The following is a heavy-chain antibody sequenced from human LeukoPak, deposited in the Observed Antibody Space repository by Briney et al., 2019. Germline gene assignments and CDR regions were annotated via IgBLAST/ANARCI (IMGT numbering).Heavy chain of an antibody. CDR2: IWYDGSNK. J-gene: IGHJ6*02. CDR1: GFTFSSYG. D-gene: IGHD3-3*01. CDR3: AREHPGDGFTIFGVVTSGYYGMDV. V-gene: IGHV3-33*01. Sequence: GRSLGLSCAASGFTFSSYGMHWVRQAPGEGLEWVAVIWYDGSNKYYADSVKGRFTISRDNSKNTLYLQMNSLRAEDTAVYYCAREHPGDGFTIFGVVTSGYYGMDVWGQGTTVTVSS.